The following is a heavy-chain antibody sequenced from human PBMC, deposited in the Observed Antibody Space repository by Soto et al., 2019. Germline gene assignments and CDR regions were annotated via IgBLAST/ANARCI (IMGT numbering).Heavy chain of an antibody. V-gene: IGHV1-69*01. Sequence: QVQLVQSGAEVKKPGSSVKVSCKASGGTFSSYAISWVRQAPGQGLEWMGGIIPIFGTANYAQKFQGRVTITADEATSTAYMELSSLRSEDTAVYYCARDGAYSSSWRPRHHYFDYWGQGTLVTVSS. CDR3: ARDGAYSSSWRPRHHYFDY. D-gene: IGHD6-13*01. CDR1: GGTFSSYA. CDR2: IIPIFGTA. J-gene: IGHJ4*02.